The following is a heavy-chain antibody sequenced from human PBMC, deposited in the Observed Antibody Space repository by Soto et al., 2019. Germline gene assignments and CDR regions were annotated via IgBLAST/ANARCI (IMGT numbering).Heavy chain of an antibody. Sequence: ETLSLTCAVYGGSFSGYYWSWIRQPPGKGLEWIGEINHSGSTNYNPSLKSRVTISVDTSKNQFSLKLSSVTAADTAVYYCARRALRIAARSFDYWGQGTLVSVSS. CDR3: ARRALRIAARSFDY. J-gene: IGHJ4*02. CDR2: INHSGST. V-gene: IGHV4-34*01. D-gene: IGHD6-6*01. CDR1: GGSFSGYY.